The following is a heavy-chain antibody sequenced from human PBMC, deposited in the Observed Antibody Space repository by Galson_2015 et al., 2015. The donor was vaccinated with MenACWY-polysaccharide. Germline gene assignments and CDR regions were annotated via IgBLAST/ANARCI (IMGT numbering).Heavy chain of an antibody. Sequence: SLRLSCAASGFTFNSYAMHWVRQAPGKGLEWVAVISYDETSKYYADSVKGRFTISRDNSKNTLYLQMNSLRAEDAAVYYCARDYCSRTSCYGLDVWGQGTTVIVSS. CDR3: ARDYCSRTSCYGLDV. V-gene: IGHV3-30-3*01. J-gene: IGHJ6*02. CDR2: ISYDETSK. CDR1: GFTFNSYA. D-gene: IGHD2-2*01.